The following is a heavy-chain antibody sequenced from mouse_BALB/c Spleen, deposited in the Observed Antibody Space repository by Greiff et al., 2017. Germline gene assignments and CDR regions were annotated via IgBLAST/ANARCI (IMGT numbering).Heavy chain of an antibody. J-gene: IGHJ1*01. CDR2: INPGSGGT. CDR1: GYAFTNYL. Sequence: QVQLQQSGAELVRPGTSVKVSCKASGYAFTNYLIEWVKQRPGQGLEWIGVINPGSGGTNYNEKFKGKATLTADKSSSTAYMQLSSLTSDDSAVYFCARWYVDVWGAGTTVTVSS. V-gene: IGHV1-54*01. CDR3: ARWYVDV.